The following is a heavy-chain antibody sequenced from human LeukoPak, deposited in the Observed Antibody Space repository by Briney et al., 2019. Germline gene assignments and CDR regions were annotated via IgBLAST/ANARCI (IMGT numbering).Heavy chain of an antibody. J-gene: IGHJ6*03. CDR3: ARVRGGSSCYYYYYMDV. CDR2: ISSNGGST. D-gene: IGHD1-26*01. CDR1: GFTFSSYA. V-gene: IGHV3-64*01. Sequence: GGSLRLSCAASGFTFSSYAMHWVRQAPGRGLEYVSAISSNGGSTYYANSVKGRFTISRDNSKNTLYLQMGSLRAEDMAVYYCARVRGGSSCYYYYYMDVWGKGTTVTISS.